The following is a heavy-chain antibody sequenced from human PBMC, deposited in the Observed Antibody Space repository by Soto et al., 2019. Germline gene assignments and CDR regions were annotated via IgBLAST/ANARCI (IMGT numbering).Heavy chain of an antibody. CDR2: INTLGTAI. CDR3: ARRLQWQLRPLDS. V-gene: IGHV3-11*01. J-gene: IGHJ4*02. CDR1: GFXFTDHY. Sequence: GXLTLSCECSGFXFTDHYLTWIRQAPGNGLEWVAYINTLGTAIYYADSVKGRFTISRYNTKNSLYLQMNGLGAEDTDTYYCARRLQWQLRPLDSWGRGTLFTVSS. D-gene: IGHD6-19*01.